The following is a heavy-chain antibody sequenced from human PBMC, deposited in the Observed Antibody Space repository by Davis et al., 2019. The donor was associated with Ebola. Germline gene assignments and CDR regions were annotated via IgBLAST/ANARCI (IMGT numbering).Heavy chain of an antibody. Sequence: GESLKISCAASGFTFSSYAMSWVRQAPGKGLEWVSGISESGGRTYYADSVKGRFTISRDNSKNTLYLQMNSLRAEDTAVYYCAKGLGVTIFGVNGMDVWGQGTTVTVSS. J-gene: IGHJ6*02. CDR1: GFTFSSYA. D-gene: IGHD3-3*01. CDR2: ISESGGRT. V-gene: IGHV3-23*01. CDR3: AKGLGVTIFGVNGMDV.